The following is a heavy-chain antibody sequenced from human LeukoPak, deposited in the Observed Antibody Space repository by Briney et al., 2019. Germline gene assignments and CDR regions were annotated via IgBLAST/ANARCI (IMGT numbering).Heavy chain of an antibody. V-gene: IGHV1-69*05. CDR3: ARGNKRISMVRGVSYYNYYYMDI. CDR1: GGTFSSYA. Sequence: SVKVSCKASGGTFSSYAISWVRQAPGQGLEWMGGIIPMFGTANYAQKFHDRVTITTDESTTTAYMELSSLRSEETAVYYCARGNKRISMVRGVSYYNYYYMDIWGKGTTVTVSS. J-gene: IGHJ6*03. CDR2: IIPMFGTA. D-gene: IGHD3-10*01.